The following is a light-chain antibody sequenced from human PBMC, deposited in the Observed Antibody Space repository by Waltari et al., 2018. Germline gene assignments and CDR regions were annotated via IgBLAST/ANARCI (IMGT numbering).Light chain of an antibody. Sequence: EIVLTQSPATLSLSPGERATLSPRASQRVRRYLDWYQQKPGQAPRLLIYDASNRATGIPARFSGSGSGTDFTLTISSLEPEDFAVYYCQQYGISYAFGQGTRLEIK. CDR3: QQYGISYA. CDR1: QRVRRY. J-gene: IGKJ2*01. V-gene: IGKV3-11*01. CDR2: DAS.